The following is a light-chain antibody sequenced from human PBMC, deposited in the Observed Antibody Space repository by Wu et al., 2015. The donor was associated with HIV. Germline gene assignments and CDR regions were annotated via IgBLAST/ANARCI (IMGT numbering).Light chain of an antibody. Sequence: EIVLTQSPGTLSLSPGERATLSCRASQSVSNSLAWYQQKPGQAPRLLIYDVSNRATGIPARFRGSGSGTDFTLTISSLEPEDFAVYYCQQRSNWPYSFGQGTKVEIK. CDR3: QQRSNWPYS. V-gene: IGKV3-11*01. CDR1: QSVSNS. CDR2: DVS. J-gene: IGKJ2*03.